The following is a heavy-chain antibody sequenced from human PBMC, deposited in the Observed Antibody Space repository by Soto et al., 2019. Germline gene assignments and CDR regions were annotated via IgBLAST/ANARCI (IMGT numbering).Heavy chain of an antibody. CDR3: AIQRSGVDY. CDR1: GYSFTANS. CDR2: INPNNGGT. Sequence: QVQLVQSGAEVQKPGASVRVSCKASGYSFTANSMHWVRQAPGQGLEWMGWINPNNGGTNYAPKVQGWVTMTRDTAISTAYMDLTRLKSDDTAVYYCAIQRSGVDYWGQGTLVTVSS. V-gene: IGHV1-2*04. D-gene: IGHD2-15*01. J-gene: IGHJ4*02.